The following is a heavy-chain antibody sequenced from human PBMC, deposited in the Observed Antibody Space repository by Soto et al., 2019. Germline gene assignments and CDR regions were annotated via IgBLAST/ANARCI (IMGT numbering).Heavy chain of an antibody. J-gene: IGHJ4*02. D-gene: IGHD2-15*01. Sequence: SETLSLTCAVYGGSFSGYYWSWIRQTPGKGLEWIGEINHGGSASYNPALKSRVTISVDTSKKQFSLKLSSVTAADTAVYYCARRYCSGGYCSSTFDFWGQGTLVTVSS. V-gene: IGHV4-34*01. CDR2: INHGGSA. CDR1: GGSFSGYY. CDR3: ARRYCSGGYCSSTFDF.